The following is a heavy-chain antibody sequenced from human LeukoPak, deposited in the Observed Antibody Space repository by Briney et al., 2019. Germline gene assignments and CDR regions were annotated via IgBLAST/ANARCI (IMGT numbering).Heavy chain of an antibody. CDR3: ARDREGYCRVGSGNYYFDY. CDR2: IIPIFGTA. D-gene: IGHD2-15*01. J-gene: IGHJ4*02. V-gene: IGHV1-69*13. Sequence: ASVKVSCKASGGTFSNYAISWVRQAPGQGLEWMGGIIPIFGTANYAQKFQGRVTITADESTSTGYMELSSLRSEDTAVYYCARDREGYCRVGSGNYYFDYWGQGTLGTVSS. CDR1: GGTFSNYA.